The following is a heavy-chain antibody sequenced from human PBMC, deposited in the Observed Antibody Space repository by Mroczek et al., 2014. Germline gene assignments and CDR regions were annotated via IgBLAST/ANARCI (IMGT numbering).Heavy chain of an antibody. CDR1: GFTFSSYS. CDR3: AREGFLHNTLVLRGMDV. J-gene: IGHJ6*02. CDR2: ISSSSSTI. D-gene: IGHD6-13*01. Sequence: EVQLVETGEAWYSLGGSLRLSCAASGFTFSSYSMNWVRQAPGRAGVVSYISSSSSTIYYADSVKGRFTISRDNAKNSLYLQMNSLRAEDTAVYYCAREGFLHNTLVLRGMDVWGQGTTVTVSS. V-gene: IGHV3-48*01.